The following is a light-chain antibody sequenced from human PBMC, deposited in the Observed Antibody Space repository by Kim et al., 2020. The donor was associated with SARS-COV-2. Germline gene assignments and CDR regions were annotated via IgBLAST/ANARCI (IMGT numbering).Light chain of an antibody. J-gene: IGKJ4*01. Sequence: SPGERAPLSCRASHGVNCNYVAWYQQKPGQAPRLLIYGASSRATGIPDRFSGSGSGTDFTLTISRLEPEDFAVYYCQQYDTSPLTFGGGTKVDIK. CDR2: GAS. CDR1: HGVNCNY. CDR3: QQYDTSPLT. V-gene: IGKV3-20*01.